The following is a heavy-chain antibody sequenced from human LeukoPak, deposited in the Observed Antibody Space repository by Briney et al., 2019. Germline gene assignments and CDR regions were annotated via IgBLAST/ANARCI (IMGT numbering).Heavy chain of an antibody. Sequence: GGSLRLSCAASGFTFSSYEMDWVRQAPGKGLEWVSYISSSGSTIYYADSVKGRFTISRDNAKNSLYLQMNSLRAEDTAVYYCARGMDDFWSGAFDYWGQGTLVTVSS. CDR3: ARGMDDFWSGAFDY. CDR1: GFTFSSYE. J-gene: IGHJ4*02. V-gene: IGHV3-48*03. D-gene: IGHD3-3*01. CDR2: ISSSGSTI.